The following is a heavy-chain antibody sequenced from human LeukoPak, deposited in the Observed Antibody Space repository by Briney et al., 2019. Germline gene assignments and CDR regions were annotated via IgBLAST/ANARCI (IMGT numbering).Heavy chain of an antibody. J-gene: IGHJ5*02. CDR1: GYTFTGYY. CDR2: INPNSGGT. D-gene: IGHD3-22*01. Sequence: GASVKVSCKASGYTFTGYYIHWVRQAPGQGLEWMGWINPNSGGTNYAQMFQGRVTMTGDMSINTVYMELSRLTSDDTAVYYCARPSFSSSYSRSVKNWFDPWGQGTLVTVSS. CDR3: ARPSFSSSYSRSVKNWFDP. V-gene: IGHV1-2*02.